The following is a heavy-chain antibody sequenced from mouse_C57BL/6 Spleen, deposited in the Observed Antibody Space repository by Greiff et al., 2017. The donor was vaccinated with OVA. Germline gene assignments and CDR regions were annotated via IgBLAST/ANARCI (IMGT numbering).Heavy chain of an antibody. J-gene: IGHJ2*01. Sequence: QVQLQQSGAELVRPGASVKLSCKASGYTFTDYYINWVKQRPGQGLEWIARIYPGSGNTYYNEKFKGKATLTAEKSSSTAYMQLSSLTSADSAVYICARTEMVTSFDYWGQGTTLTVSS. D-gene: IGHD2-3*01. CDR2: IYPGSGNT. CDR3: ARTEMVTSFDY. CDR1: GYTFTDYY. V-gene: IGHV1-76*01.